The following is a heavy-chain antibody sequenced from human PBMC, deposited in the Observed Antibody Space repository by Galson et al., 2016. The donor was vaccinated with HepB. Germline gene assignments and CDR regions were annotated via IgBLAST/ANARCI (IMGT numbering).Heavy chain of an antibody. D-gene: IGHD2-15*01. CDR2: IYGGVFT. CDR1: GFTVSGDS. CDR3: ARDLRYCSGGGCSPYCYGMDV. Sequence: SLRLSCAASGFTVSGDSMNWVRQAPGKGLEWASLIYGGVFTYYADSVKGRFTISRDNSKNTLYLQMNSRRAEDTAVYFCARDLRYCSGGGCSPYCYGMDVWSQGTTVTVSS. J-gene: IGHJ6*02. V-gene: IGHV3-53*01.